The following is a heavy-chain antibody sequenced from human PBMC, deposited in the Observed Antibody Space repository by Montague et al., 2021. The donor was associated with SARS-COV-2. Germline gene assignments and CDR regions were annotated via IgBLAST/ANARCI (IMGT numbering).Heavy chain of an antibody. CDR2: IFYTGST. CDR3: ARQAAGSYFYYGVNV. J-gene: IGHJ6*02. Sequence: SETLSLTCTVSGDSINTYYWNWIWQPPGKGLEWLGSIFYTGSTNYNPSLKGRVTISLDTSKNQFFLKVTSVTAADTAVYYCARQAAGSYFYYGVNVWGQGTTVTVSS. CDR1: GDSINTYY. D-gene: IGHD6-13*01. V-gene: IGHV4-59*12.